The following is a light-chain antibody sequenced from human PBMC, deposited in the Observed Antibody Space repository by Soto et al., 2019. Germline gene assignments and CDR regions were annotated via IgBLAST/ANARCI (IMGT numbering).Light chain of an antibody. CDR2: NNN. J-gene: IGLJ3*02. CDR1: SSNIGSTT. CDR3: AAWDDSLNGVV. V-gene: IGLV1-44*01. Sequence: QSVLTQPPSASGTPGQRVTIACSGSSSNIGSTTVKWYQQLPGTATKLLIYNNNQRPSGVPDRFSGSKSGTSASLAISGLQSEDEADYYCAAWDDSLNGVVFGGGTKLTVL.